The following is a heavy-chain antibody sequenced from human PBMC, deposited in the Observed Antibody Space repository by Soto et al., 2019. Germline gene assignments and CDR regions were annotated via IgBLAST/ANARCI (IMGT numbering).Heavy chain of an antibody. CDR3: ARAGQFAQLDY. V-gene: IGHV4-61*01. Sequence: QTSETLSLTCTVSGGSVSSGSYYWSWIRQPPGKGLEWIGYIYYSGSTNYNPSLKSRVTISVDTSKNQFSLKLSSVTAADTAVYYCARAGQFAQLDYWGQGTLVTVSS. J-gene: IGHJ4*02. CDR1: GGSVSSGSYY. CDR2: IYYSGST.